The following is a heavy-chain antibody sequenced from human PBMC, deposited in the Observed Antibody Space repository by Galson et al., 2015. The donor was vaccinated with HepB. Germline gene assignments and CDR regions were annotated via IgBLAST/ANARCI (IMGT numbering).Heavy chain of an antibody. V-gene: IGHV3-30-3*01. CDR2: ISYDGSNI. Sequence: SLRLSCAASGFTFSSFAMHWVRQAPGKGLEWVAVISYDGSNIYYADSVKGRFTISRDNSKNTLYLQMNSLRTDDTAIYYCARDTGSFGGYDYWGQGALVTVPS. D-gene: IGHD1-26*01. J-gene: IGHJ4*02. CDR1: GFTFSSFA. CDR3: ARDTGSFGGYDY.